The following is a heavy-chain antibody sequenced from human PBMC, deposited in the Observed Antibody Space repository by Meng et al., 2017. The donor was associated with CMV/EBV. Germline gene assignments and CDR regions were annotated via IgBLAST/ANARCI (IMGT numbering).Heavy chain of an antibody. CDR3: WAFWSGYYAIGTGGMDV. CDR1: GFTFSSYE. CDR2: ISSSGSTI. Sequence: GGSLRLSCAASGFTFSSYEMNWVRQAPGKGLEWVSYISSSGSTIYYADSVKGRFTISRDNAKNSLYLQMNSLRAEDTAVYYCWAFWSGYYAIGTGGMDVWGQGTTVTVSS. V-gene: IGHV3-48*03. D-gene: IGHD3-3*01. J-gene: IGHJ6*02.